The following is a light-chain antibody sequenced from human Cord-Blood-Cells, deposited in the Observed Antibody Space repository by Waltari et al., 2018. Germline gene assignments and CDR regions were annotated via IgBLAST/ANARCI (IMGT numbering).Light chain of an antibody. J-gene: IGLJ2*01. V-gene: IGLV2-14*01. CDR3: SSYTSSSTRAVV. CDR2: DVS. Sequence: QSALTQPASVSGSPGQSITISCTGTSSDVGGYNYVSWYQQHPGKAPKLMIYDVSNLPSGVSNRFSGSKSGNTASLTISGLQAEDEADYYCSSYTSSSTRAVVFGGGTKLTVL. CDR1: SSDVGGYNY.